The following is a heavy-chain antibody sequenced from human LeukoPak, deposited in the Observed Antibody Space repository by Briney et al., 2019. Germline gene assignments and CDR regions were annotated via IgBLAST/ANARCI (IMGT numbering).Heavy chain of an antibody. J-gene: IGHJ4*02. CDR1: GGSISSHY. CDR3: ARGQFGTFDY. Sequence: PSETLSLTCTVSGGSISSHYWSWIRQPPGKGLEWIGYIHYSGSTDYNPSLKSRVTISVDTSKNQFSLKLSSVTAADTAVYYCARGQFGTFDYWGQGTLVTVSS. V-gene: IGHV4-59*11. D-gene: IGHD3-10*01. CDR2: IHYSGST.